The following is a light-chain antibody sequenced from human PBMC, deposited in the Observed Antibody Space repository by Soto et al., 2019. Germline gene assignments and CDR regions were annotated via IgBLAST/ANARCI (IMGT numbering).Light chain of an antibody. J-gene: IGKJ1*01. V-gene: IGKV3D-15*01. CDR2: GAS. CDR1: QSVTTQ. CDR3: QQYNNYWT. Sequence: EIVMTQSPATLSVSPGERATLSCRASQSVTTQLAWYQQKRGRAPRLIIHGASRRATGIPDRISGSGSATEFTLTISSLQPDDFATYYCQQYNNYWTFGQGTKVDIK.